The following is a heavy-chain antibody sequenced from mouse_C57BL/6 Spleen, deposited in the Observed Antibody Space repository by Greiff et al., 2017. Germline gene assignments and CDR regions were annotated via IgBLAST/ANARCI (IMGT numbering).Heavy chain of an antibody. CDR3: ARPTMVTTRSPWYFDV. Sequence: EVKLQESVAELVRPGASVKLSCTASGFNIKNTYMHWVKQRPEQGLEWIGRIDPANGNTKYAPKFQGKATITADTASNTAYLQLSSLTSEDTAIYYCARPTMVTTRSPWYFDVWGTGTTVTVSS. J-gene: IGHJ1*03. V-gene: IGHV14-3*01. D-gene: IGHD2-9*01. CDR2: IDPANGNT. CDR1: GFNIKNTY.